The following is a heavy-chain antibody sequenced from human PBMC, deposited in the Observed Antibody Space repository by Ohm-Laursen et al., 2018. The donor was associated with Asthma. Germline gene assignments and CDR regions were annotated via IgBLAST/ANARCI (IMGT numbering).Heavy chain of an antibody. V-gene: IGHV2-70*01. Sequence: TQTLTLTCTFSGFSLSTSGMCVSWIRQPPGKALEWLALIDWDDDKYYSTSLKTRLTISKDTSKNQVVLTMTNMDPVDTATYYCARILFRVDYYYGMDVWGQGTTVTVSS. CDR1: GFSLSTSGMC. CDR3: ARILFRVDYYYGMDV. CDR2: IDWDDDK. D-gene: IGHD2-15*01. J-gene: IGHJ6*02.